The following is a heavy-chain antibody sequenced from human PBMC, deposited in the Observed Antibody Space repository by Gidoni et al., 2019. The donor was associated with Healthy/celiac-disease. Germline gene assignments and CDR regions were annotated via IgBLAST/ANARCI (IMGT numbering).Heavy chain of an antibody. Sequence: VHLVQSGAEVTKPGSSVKVPCKASGRTFSSYATRWVRQAPGQGLEWMGGIIPIFGTANYAQKFQGRVTITADESTSTAYMELSSLRSEDTAVYYCARGRVGYGTDYWGQGTLVTVSS. CDR3: ARGRVGYGTDY. V-gene: IGHV1-69*19. CDR1: GRTFSSYA. D-gene: IGHD5-18*01. CDR2: IIPIFGTA. J-gene: IGHJ4*02.